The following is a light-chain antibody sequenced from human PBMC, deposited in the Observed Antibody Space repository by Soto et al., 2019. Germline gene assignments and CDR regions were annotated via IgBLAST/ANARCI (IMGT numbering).Light chain of an antibody. CDR1: SSDVATYNY. Sequence: QSALTQPASLSGSPGQSITISCTGSSSDVATYNYVSWYQQHPDKAPKLIIYEVRNRPSGVSDRFSGSKSDNTASLTISGLQADDEAEYHCSSYTDSGSFVVFGGGTQLTVL. V-gene: IGLV2-14*01. J-gene: IGLJ7*01. CDR3: SSYTDSGSFVV. CDR2: EVR.